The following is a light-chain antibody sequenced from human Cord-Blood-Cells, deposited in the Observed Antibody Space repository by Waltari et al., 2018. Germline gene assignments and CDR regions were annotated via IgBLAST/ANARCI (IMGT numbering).Light chain of an antibody. CDR2: DAS. CDR3: QQRSNWPIFT. V-gene: IGKV3-11*01. J-gene: IGKJ3*01. CDR1: QSVRSY. Sequence: EIVLTQSPATLLLSPGERATPPCRASQSVRSYLAWYQQKPGQAPRLLIYDASNRATGIPARFSGSGSGTDFTLTISSLEPEDFAVYYCQQRSNWPIFTFGPGTKVDIK.